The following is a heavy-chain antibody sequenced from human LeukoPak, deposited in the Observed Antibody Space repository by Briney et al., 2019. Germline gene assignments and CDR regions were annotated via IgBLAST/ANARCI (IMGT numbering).Heavy chain of an antibody. V-gene: IGHV4-30-2*01. D-gene: IGHD6-19*01. Sequence: SQTLSLTCAVSGGSISSGGYSWSWIRQPPGKGLEWIGYICHSGSTYYNPSLKSRVTISVDRSKNQFSLKLSSVTAADTAVYYCARVGSSSGWYSYFDYWGQGTLVTVSS. CDR3: ARVGSSSGWYSYFDY. CDR2: ICHSGST. CDR1: GGSISSGGYS. J-gene: IGHJ4*02.